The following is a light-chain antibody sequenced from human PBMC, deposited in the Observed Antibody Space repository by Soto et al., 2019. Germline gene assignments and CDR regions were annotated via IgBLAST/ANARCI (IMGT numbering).Light chain of an antibody. CDR3: QHYNSYSEA. J-gene: IGKJ1*01. V-gene: IGKV1-8*01. Sequence: AIRMTQSPSSFSASTGDRVTITCRASQGISSYLAWYQQKPGKAPKLLIYKASTLKSGVPSRFSGSGSGTEFTLTISSLQPDDFAIYYCQHYNSYSEAFGQGTKVDI. CDR1: QGISSY. CDR2: KAS.